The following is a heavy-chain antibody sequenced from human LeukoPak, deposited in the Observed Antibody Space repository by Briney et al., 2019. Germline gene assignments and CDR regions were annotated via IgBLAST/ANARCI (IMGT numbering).Heavy chain of an antibody. V-gene: IGHV3-9*01. Sequence: PGRSLRLSCAASGFSFDNYAMHWVRQAPGKGLEWVSSISWKSGTLVYADSVKGRFTISRDNAKNSLYLQMNSLRAEDTALYYCAKDFSSSDWYGGFDYWGQGTLVTVSS. D-gene: IGHD6-19*01. CDR3: AKDFSSSDWYGGFDY. J-gene: IGHJ4*02. CDR2: ISWKSGTL. CDR1: GFSFDNYA.